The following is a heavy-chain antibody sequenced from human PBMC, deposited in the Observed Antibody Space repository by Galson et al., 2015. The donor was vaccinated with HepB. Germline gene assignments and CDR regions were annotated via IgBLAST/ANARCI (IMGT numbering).Heavy chain of an antibody. Sequence: SVKVSCKASGYTFTSYGISWVRQAPGQGLEWMGWIFSYNGNTDYGQKFQSRVTMTTDTSTSTAYMELKSLRSDDTAVYYCARGALVVVVDATQNNWFDPWGQGTLVTVSS. J-gene: IGHJ5*02. V-gene: IGHV1-18*01. CDR3: ARGALVVVVDATQNNWFDP. CDR1: GYTFTSYG. CDR2: IFSYNGNT. D-gene: IGHD2-15*01.